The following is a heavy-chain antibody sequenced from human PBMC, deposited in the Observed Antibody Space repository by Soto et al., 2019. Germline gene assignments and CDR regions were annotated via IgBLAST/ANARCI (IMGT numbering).Heavy chain of an antibody. V-gene: IGHV2-5*02. D-gene: IGHD1-20*01. CDR1: GFSISTHGVG. Sequence: SGPTLVNPTQTLTLTCTFSGFSISTHGVGVGWIRQPPGKALEWLVFTYWDDDNRYNPSLKSRLTVAKDASKSQVVLLMTSMDPVDTATYYCAHRRGGYNWDDGYFDYWGQGTLVTVSS. CDR2: TYWDDDN. CDR3: AHRRGGYNWDDGYFDY. J-gene: IGHJ4*02.